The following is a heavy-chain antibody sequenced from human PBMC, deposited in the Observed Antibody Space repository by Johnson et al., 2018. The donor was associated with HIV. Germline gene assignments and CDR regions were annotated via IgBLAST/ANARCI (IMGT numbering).Heavy chain of an antibody. CDR2: IYSGDTT. CDR3: ARDGPGEGKATGGVGACDI. D-gene: IGHD3-16*01. Sequence: VQLVESGGGLVQPGGSLRLSCAASGLTVSTNDINWVRQAPGKGLEWVAIIYSGDTTYYADSLEGRFTISRDTSKNTVYLQMNSLRVEDTAVYYWARDGPGEGKATGGVGACDIWGQGTMVTVSS. V-gene: IGHV3-66*01. J-gene: IGHJ3*02. CDR1: GLTVSTND.